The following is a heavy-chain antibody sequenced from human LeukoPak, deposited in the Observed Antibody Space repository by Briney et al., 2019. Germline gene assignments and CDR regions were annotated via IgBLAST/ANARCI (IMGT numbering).Heavy chain of an antibody. CDR3: ARGGVVVVAATSLSPYYMDV. Sequence: PSETLSLTCTVSGGSISSYYWSWIRQPPGKGLEWIGYIYYSGSTNYNPSPKSRVTISVDTSKNQFSLKLSSVTAADTAVYYCARGGVVVVAATSLSPYYMDVWGKGTTVTVSS. CDR1: GGSISSYY. D-gene: IGHD2-15*01. V-gene: IGHV4-59*01. CDR2: IYYSGST. J-gene: IGHJ6*03.